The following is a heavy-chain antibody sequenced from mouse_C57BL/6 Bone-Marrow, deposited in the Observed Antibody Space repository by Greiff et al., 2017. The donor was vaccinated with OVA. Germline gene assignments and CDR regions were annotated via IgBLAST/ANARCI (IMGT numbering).Heavy chain of an antibody. CDR1: GYTFTSYW. Sequence: VKLVESGAELVRPGSSVKLSCKASGYTFTSYWMDWVKQRPGQGLEWIGNIYPSDSETHYNQKFKDKATLTVDKSSSTAYMQLSSLTSEDSAVYYCARDTTGRFDYWGQGTTLTVSS. J-gene: IGHJ2*01. V-gene: IGHV1-61*01. CDR3: ARDTTGRFDY. CDR2: IYPSDSET. D-gene: IGHD1-1*01.